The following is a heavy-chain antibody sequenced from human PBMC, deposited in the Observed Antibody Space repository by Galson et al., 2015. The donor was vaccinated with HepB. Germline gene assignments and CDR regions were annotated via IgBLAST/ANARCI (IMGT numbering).Heavy chain of an antibody. CDR2: IYYSGST. D-gene: IGHD3-10*01. Sequence: TLSLTCTVSGGSISSGDYYWSWIRQPPGKGLEWIGYIYYSGSTYYNPSLKSRVTISVDTSKNQFSLKLSSVTAADTAVYYCARDGHRVRGIVLWGRGTLITVSS. J-gene: IGHJ2*01. CDR1: GGSISSGDYY. CDR3: ARDGHRVRGIVL. V-gene: IGHV4-30-4*01.